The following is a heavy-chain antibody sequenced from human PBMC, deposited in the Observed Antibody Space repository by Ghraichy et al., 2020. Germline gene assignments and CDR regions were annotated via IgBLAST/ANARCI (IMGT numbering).Heavy chain of an antibody. CDR3: ARNYHDGSGRYY. V-gene: IGHV4-39*07. D-gene: IGHD6-19*01. J-gene: IGHJ4*02. Sequence: SQTLSLTCTVSGDSIGSGAYSWVWIRQPPGEGLEWIASMSDSGITFHNPSLKSRVTISVDSSTNQFSLKVTSVTAADTAVSYCARNYHDGSGRYYWGQGTLVTVSS. CDR2: MSDSGIT. CDR1: GDSIGSGAYS.